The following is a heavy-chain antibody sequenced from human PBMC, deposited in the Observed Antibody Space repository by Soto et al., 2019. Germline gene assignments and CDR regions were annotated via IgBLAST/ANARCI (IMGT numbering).Heavy chain of an antibody. CDR3: ARDARNYYGSGRFLWNFDY. CDR1: GGSISSGGYY. J-gene: IGHJ4*02. Sequence: SETLSLTCTVSGGSISSGGYYWSWIRQHPGKGLEWIGHIYYSGSTYYNPSLKSRVTISVDTSKNQFSLKLSSVTAADTAVYYCARDARNYYGSGRFLWNFDYWGQGTLVTVSS. V-gene: IGHV4-31*03. CDR2: IYYSGST. D-gene: IGHD3-10*01.